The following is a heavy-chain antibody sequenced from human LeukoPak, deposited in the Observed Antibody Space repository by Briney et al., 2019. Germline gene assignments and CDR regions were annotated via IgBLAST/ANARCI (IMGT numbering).Heavy chain of an antibody. D-gene: IGHD2-2*01. CDR3: ARGGGYHDY. V-gene: IGHV4-4*07. CDR1: GGSVNSYY. CDR2: IYDGVST. J-gene: IGHJ4*02. Sequence: PSETLSLTCTVPGGSVNSYYLSWIRQPAGKTLEWIGRIYDGVSTNYNPSLKSRVTMSVDTSKNQISLKLKSVTAADTAVYYCARGGGYHDYWGQGTLVTVSS.